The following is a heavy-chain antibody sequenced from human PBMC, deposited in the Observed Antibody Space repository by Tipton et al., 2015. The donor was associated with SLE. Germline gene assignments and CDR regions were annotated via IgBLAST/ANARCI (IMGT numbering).Heavy chain of an antibody. CDR1: GITFRSYA. J-gene: IGHJ4*02. V-gene: IGHV3-23*01. CDR3: AKDDIRPD. CDR2: ISGSGGST. D-gene: IGHD2-15*01. Sequence: SLRLSCAASGITFRSYAMSWVRQAPGKGLEWVSSISGSGGSTYYADSVKGRFTISRDNSKNTLYLQMDSLRAEDTAVYYCAKDDIRPDWGQGTLVTVSS.